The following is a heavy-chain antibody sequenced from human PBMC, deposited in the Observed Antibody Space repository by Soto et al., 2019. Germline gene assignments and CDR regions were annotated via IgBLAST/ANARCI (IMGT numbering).Heavy chain of an antibody. V-gene: IGHV3-74*01. CDR3: ARFDSIAVCGPFDL. CDR1: GFTFSSSW. D-gene: IGHD6-19*01. CDR2: LYSDGTGT. Sequence: EVQLVESGGGVVQPGGSLRLSCAASGFTFSSSWMNWVRQVPGKGLEWISRLYSDGTGTNYADSVKGRFTISRDNAKNTLYLQMNSLRVEDTAVYYCARFDSIAVCGPFDLWGQGVLVTVSS. J-gene: IGHJ4*02.